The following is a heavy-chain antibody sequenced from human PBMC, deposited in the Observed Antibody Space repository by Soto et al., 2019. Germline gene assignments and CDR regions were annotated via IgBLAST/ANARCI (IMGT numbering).Heavy chain of an antibody. Sequence: EVQLLESGGGLVQPGGSLRLSCAASGFTFSSYAMSWVRQAPGKGLEWVSAISGSGGSTYYADSVKGRFTISSDNSKHTLYLQMNSLRAEDRAVYYCAKSVGYCSSTSGYAGWFDPWGQGTLVTVSS. CDR1: GFTFSSYA. D-gene: IGHD2-2*01. CDR2: ISGSGGST. CDR3: AKSVGYCSSTSGYAGWFDP. V-gene: IGHV3-23*01. J-gene: IGHJ5*02.